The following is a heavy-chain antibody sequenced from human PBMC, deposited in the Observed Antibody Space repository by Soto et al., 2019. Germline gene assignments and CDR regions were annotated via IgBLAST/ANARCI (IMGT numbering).Heavy chain of an antibody. CDR3: ARVRLRIAAAGTPTDYYYYYGMDV. V-gene: IGHV1-69*01. CDR1: GGTFSSYA. D-gene: IGHD6-13*01. Sequence: QVQLVQSGAEVKKPGSSVKVSCKASGGTFSSYAISWVRQAHGQGLEWMGGIIPIFGTANYAQKVQGRVTISADESTSPAYMELGSLRSEDTAVYYCARVRLRIAAAGTPTDYYYYYGMDVWGQGTTVTVSS. J-gene: IGHJ6*02. CDR2: IIPIFGTA.